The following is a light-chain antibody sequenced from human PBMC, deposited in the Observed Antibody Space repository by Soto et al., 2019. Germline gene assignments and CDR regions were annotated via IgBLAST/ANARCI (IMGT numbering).Light chain of an antibody. CDR1: SGHSSYI. Sequence: QLVLTQSSSASASLGSSVKLTCTLSSGHSSYIIAWHQQQPGKAPRYLMKLEGSGGYNKGSGVPDRFSGSSSGPDRYLTISNLQFEDEADYYCETWDSNTRVFGGGTKQTVL. CDR2: LEGSGGY. CDR3: ETWDSNTRV. V-gene: IGLV4-60*02. J-gene: IGLJ2*01.